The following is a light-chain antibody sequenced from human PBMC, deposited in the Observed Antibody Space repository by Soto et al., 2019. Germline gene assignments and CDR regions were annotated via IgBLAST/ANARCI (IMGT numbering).Light chain of an antibody. Sequence: DIQMTQSPSRLSASVGDRVTITCRASQSIAYWLAWYQQKPGKAPKLLIYDASSLESGVPSRFSGSGSATEFTLTISSLQPDDFATYYCQQYNSYWTFGQGTKVDIK. CDR3: QQYNSYWT. CDR1: QSIAYW. J-gene: IGKJ1*01. CDR2: DAS. V-gene: IGKV1-5*01.